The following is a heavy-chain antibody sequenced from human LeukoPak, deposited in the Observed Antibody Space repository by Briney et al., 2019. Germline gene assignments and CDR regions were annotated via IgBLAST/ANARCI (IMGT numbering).Heavy chain of an antibody. V-gene: IGHV5-51*01. CDR2: IYPGDSDI. CDR3: ARTYYYDSSGSSDDVFDI. D-gene: IGHD3-22*01. CDR1: GYSFASYW. Sequence: GESLKISCKGSGYSFASYWIGWVRQMPGKGLEWMGIIYPGDSDIRYSPSFQGLVTISADKSISTAYLQWSSLQDSDTAIYYCARTYYYDSSGSSDDVFDIWGQGTMVTVSS. J-gene: IGHJ3*02.